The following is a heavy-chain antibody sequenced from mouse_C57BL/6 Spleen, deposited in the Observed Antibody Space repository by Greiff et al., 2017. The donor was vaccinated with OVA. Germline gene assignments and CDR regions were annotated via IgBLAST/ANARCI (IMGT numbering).Heavy chain of an antibody. CDR3: ARGGSSPDD. J-gene: IGHJ2*01. D-gene: IGHD1-1*01. V-gene: IGHV1-19*01. Sequence: VQLQQSGPVLVKPGASVKMSCKASGYTFTDYYMNWVKQSHGKSLEWIGVINPYNGGTSYNQKFKGKATLTVDKSSSTAYMELNSLTSEDSAVYYCARGGSSPDDWGQGTTLTVSS. CDR1: GYTFTDYY. CDR2: INPYNGGT.